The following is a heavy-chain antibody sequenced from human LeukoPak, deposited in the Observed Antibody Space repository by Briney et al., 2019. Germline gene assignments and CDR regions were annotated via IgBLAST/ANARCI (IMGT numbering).Heavy chain of an antibody. CDR3: EKSSGNACYIRDN. CDR1: ALTVSTSA. CDR2: ISPTSSHT. J-gene: IGHJ4*02. Sequence: GGSLRLSHPPSALTVSTSAMGPDRRAPGKGLEWVSLISPTSSHTYYADSVKGRFTISRDNSTDTLYLQVDSPTAEDTYYCVWEKSSGNACYIRDNWGQGTLVTVSS. V-gene: IGHV3-23*01. D-gene: IGHD3-10*02.